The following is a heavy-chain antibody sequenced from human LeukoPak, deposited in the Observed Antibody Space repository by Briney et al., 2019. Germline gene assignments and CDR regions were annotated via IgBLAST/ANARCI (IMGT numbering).Heavy chain of an antibody. Sequence: PSETLSLTCTVSGGSISSYYWSWIRQPAGKGLEWIGRIYPSGSTDYNPSLKSRVTISIDTSKNQFSLKQSSVTAADTAVYICARVRGGRDWYFDFWSRGTLVTVSS. V-gene: IGHV4-4*07. CDR1: GGSISSYY. CDR2: IYPSGST. J-gene: IGHJ2*01. CDR3: ARVRGGRDWYFDF.